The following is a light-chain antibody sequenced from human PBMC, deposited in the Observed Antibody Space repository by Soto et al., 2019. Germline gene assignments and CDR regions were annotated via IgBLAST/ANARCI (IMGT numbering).Light chain of an antibody. CDR2: AAS. CDR1: QSVGSN. CDR3: QQYNNWPRT. V-gene: IGKV3-15*01. J-gene: IGKJ1*01. Sequence: EIVMTQSPATLSVSPGERASLSCRASQSVGSNLAWYRQKPGQAPRLLIYAASTRATSIPARFSGSGSGTEFTLTISSLQSEDFAVYYRQQYNNWPRTFGQGTKVDIK.